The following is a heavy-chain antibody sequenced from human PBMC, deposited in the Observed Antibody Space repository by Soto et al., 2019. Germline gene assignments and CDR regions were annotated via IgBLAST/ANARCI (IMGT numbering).Heavy chain of an antibody. J-gene: IGHJ6*02. CDR3: ARDLGVVAGSHLKAEDYSYYGIEV. D-gene: IGHD2-21*02. CDR1: CGYISSGGYS. Sequence: SETLSLTCAVSCGYISSGGYSCSWIRKPPGKGLEWIGYIYHSGSTYYNPSLLSRVTISVDTSKNEFSLQLNSVTPEDTAVYYCARDLGVVAGSHLKAEDYSYYGIEVCGPGTTVTVSS. V-gene: IGHV4-30-2*01. CDR2: IYHSGST.